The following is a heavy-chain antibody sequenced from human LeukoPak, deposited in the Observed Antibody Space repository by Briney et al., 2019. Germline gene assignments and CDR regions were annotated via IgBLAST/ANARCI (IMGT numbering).Heavy chain of an antibody. CDR2: INHSGST. D-gene: IGHD3-9*01. V-gene: IGHV4-34*01. CDR3: ARGPLQEYFDWFQYFQH. CDR1: GGSFSGYY. J-gene: IGHJ1*01. Sequence: PSETLSLTCAVYGGSFSGYYWSWIRQPPGKGLEWIGEINHSGSTNYNPSLKSRVTISVDTSKNQFSLKLSSVTAADTAVYYCARGPLQEYFDWFQYFQHWGQGTLVTVSS.